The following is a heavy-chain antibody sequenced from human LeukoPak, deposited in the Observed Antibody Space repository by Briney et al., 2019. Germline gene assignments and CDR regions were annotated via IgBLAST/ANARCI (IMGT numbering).Heavy chain of an antibody. Sequence: GGSLRLSCAASGFTFSSYSMNWVRQAPGKGLEWVSYISSSSSTIYCADSVKGRFTISRDNAKNSLYLQMNSLRAEDTAVYYCARDRSGDYYDSSGYYNHWYFDLWGRGTLVTVSS. CDR1: GFTFSSYS. D-gene: IGHD3-22*01. CDR3: ARDRSGDYYDSSGYYNHWYFDL. J-gene: IGHJ2*01. V-gene: IGHV3-48*04. CDR2: ISSSSSTI.